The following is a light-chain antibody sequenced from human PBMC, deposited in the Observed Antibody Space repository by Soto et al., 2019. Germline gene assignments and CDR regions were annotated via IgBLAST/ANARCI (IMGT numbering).Light chain of an antibody. CDR1: SSDVDGYNY. Sequence: QSALTQPASVSGSPGQSITISCTGTSSDVDGYNYVSWYQHHPGKAPKLIIYDVTNRPSGVSNPFSGSNSGNTASLTISGLQPEDEADYYCSSYTTSNTRQIVFGTGTKVTVL. V-gene: IGLV2-14*03. J-gene: IGLJ1*01. CDR2: DVT. CDR3: SSYTTSNTRQIV.